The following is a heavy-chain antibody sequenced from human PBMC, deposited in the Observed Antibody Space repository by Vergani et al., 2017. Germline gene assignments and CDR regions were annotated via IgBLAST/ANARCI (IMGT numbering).Heavy chain of an antibody. D-gene: IGHD3-10*01. CDR2: SYTTGCT. CDR3: ARGYYGRGDN. Sequence: QVQLQESGPGLVKPSQTLSLICSVSGDSITSSTYYWSWTRQPAGKGLEYIGRSYTTGCTNYNPSLKSRVTISVDTSKNQFSLNLSSVTAADTAMYYCARGYYGRGDNWGQGTLVTVSS. CDR1: GDSITSSTYY. J-gene: IGHJ4*02. V-gene: IGHV4-61*02.